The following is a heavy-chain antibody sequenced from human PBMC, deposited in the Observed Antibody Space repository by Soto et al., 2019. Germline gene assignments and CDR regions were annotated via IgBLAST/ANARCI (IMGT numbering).Heavy chain of an antibody. V-gene: IGHV3-30*18. CDR2: ISYDGSNK. CDR3: AKEHNYNWNDWVPLGMDV. CDR1: GFTFSSYG. J-gene: IGHJ6*02. D-gene: IGHD1-20*01. Sequence: PGGSLRLSCAASGFTFSSYGMHWVRQAPGKGLEWVAVISYDGSNKYYADSVKGRFTISRDNSKNTLYLQMNSLRAEDTAVYYCAKEHNYNWNDWVPLGMDVWGQGTTVTVSS.